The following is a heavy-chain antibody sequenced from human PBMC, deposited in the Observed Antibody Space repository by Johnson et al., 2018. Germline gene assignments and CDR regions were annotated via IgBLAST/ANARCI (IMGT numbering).Heavy chain of an antibody. CDR2: MNPNSDNT. V-gene: IGHV1-8*01. D-gene: IGHD3-16*02. J-gene: IGHJ3*02. Sequence: QVQLVQSGAEVKKPGASVRVSCKASGYTFTSYDLNWVRQATGQGLEWMGWMNPNSDNTGYAQKFQGRVTMTRSTSISTAYMELSSLRSEDTAVYYRANPLWFRLSGAFDIWGQGTMVTVSS. CDR1: GYTFTSYD. CDR3: ANPLWFRLSGAFDI.